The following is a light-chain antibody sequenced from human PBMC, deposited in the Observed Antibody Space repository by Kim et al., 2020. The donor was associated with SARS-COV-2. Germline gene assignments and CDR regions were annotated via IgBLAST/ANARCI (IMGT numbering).Light chain of an antibody. J-gene: IGKJ4*01. CDR2: AAS. CDR3: QQANSFVT. CDR1: QDISSW. V-gene: IGKV1-12*01. Sequence: DIQMTQSPSSVSASVGDRVTITCRASQDISSWVAWYQQKPGKAPKLLIFAASSLQGGVPSRFSGSGSGTEFTLTISSLQPEDFATYYCQQANSFVTFGGGTKLEI.